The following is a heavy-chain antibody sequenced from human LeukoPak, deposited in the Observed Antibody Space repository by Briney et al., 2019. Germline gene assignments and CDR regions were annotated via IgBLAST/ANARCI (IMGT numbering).Heavy chain of an antibody. Sequence: PGGSLRLSCAASGFTFSSYGMHWVRQAPGKGLEWVAVISYDGSNKYYADSVKGRFTISRDNSKNTLYLQMNSLRAEDTAVYCCAKDAYQQQLVWGSNWFDPWGQGTLVTVSS. V-gene: IGHV3-30*18. CDR2: ISYDGSNK. CDR1: GFTFSSYG. D-gene: IGHD6-13*01. J-gene: IGHJ5*02. CDR3: AKDAYQQQLVWGSNWFDP.